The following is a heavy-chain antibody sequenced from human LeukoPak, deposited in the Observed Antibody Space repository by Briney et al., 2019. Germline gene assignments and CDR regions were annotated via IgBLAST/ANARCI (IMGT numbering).Heavy chain of an antibody. J-gene: IGHJ5*02. CDR3: ARASAAAALRWFDP. D-gene: IGHD6-13*01. V-gene: IGHV4-61*02. Sequence: PSETLSLTCTVSGGSISSGSYYWSWIRQPAGKGLEWIGRIYTSGSTNYNPSLKSRVTISVDTSKNQFSLKLSSVTAADTAVYYCARASAAAALRWFDPWGQGTLVTVSS. CDR2: IYTSGST. CDR1: GGSISSGSYY.